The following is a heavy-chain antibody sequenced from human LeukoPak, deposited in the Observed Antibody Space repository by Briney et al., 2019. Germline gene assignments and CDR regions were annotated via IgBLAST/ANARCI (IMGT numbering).Heavy chain of an antibody. V-gene: IGHV4-59*01. J-gene: IGHJ4*02. D-gene: IGHD4-17*01. CDR1: GGSISSYY. CDR3: ARAVTLDY. CDR2: IYYSGTT. Sequence: SETLSLTCTVSGGSISSYYWSWIRQPPGKGLEWIGYIYYSGTTNYNPSLKSRVTISVDTSKNQFSLKLSSVTAADTAVYYCARAVTLDYWGQGTLVTVSS.